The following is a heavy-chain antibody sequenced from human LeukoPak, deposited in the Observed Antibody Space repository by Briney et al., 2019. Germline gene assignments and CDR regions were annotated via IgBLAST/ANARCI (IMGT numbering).Heavy chain of an antibody. D-gene: IGHD4-17*01. J-gene: IGHJ4*02. V-gene: IGHV3-23*01. CDR1: GLTFDAYA. CDR2: ISGSGGST. Sequence: GALRLSCAASGLTFDAYAMHWVRQAPGKGLEWVSAISGSGGSTYYADSVKGRFTISRDNSKNTLYLQMNSLRAEDTAVYYCAKVDGDYAGAHDYWGQGTLVTVSS. CDR3: AKVDGDYAGAHDY.